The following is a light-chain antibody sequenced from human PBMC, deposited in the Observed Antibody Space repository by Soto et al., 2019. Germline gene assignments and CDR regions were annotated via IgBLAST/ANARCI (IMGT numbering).Light chain of an antibody. V-gene: IGKV1-5*01. J-gene: IGKJ2*01. Sequence: GDRVTITCRASQSLNNRLAWYQQKPGKAPKLLIYDASTLESGVSSRFSGTGSETECTLTITDLQADDLATYFCQQYGTFLTFGQGTKVEIK. CDR3: QQYGTFLT. CDR1: QSLNNR. CDR2: DAS.